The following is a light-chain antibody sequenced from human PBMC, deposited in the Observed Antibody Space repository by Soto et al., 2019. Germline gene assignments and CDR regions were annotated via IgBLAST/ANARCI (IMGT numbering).Light chain of an antibody. J-gene: IGLJ3*02. CDR3: SSYAGSNNWV. Sequence: QSVLTQPPSASGSPGQPVTISRTGTSSDVGGYNYVSWYQQHPGKAPKLMIYEVSKRPSGVPDRFSGSKSGNTASLTVSGLQAEYEADYYCSSYAGSNNWVFGGGTQLTVL. CDR1: SSDVGGYNY. CDR2: EVS. V-gene: IGLV2-8*01.